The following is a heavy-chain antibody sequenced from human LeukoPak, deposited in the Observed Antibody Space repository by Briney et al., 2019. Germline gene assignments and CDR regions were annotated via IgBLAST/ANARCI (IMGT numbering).Heavy chain of an antibody. V-gene: IGHV3-21*01. J-gene: IGHJ4*02. D-gene: IGHD3-10*01. CDR1: GFTFSSYG. Sequence: GGSLRLSCAASGFTFSSYGMNWVRQAPGKGLEWVSSISSSSSYIYYADSVKGRFTISRDNAKNSLYLQMNSLRAEDTAVYYCARDMLNYYGSGSHFDYWGQGTLVTVSS. CDR2: ISSSSSYI. CDR3: ARDMLNYYGSGSHFDY.